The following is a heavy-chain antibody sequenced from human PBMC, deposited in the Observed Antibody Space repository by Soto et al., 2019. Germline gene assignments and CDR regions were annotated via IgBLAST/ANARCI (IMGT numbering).Heavy chain of an antibody. CDR3: ARGPGDNWNPYYFDY. CDR2: IYYSGST. Sequence: SETLSLTCTVSGGSVSSGSYYWSWIRQPPGKGLEWIGYIYYSGSTNYNPSLKSRVTISVDTSKNQFSLKLSSVTAADTAVYYCARGPGDNWNPYYFDYWGQGTLVTVSS. J-gene: IGHJ4*02. CDR1: GGSVSSGSYY. D-gene: IGHD1-20*01. V-gene: IGHV4-61*01.